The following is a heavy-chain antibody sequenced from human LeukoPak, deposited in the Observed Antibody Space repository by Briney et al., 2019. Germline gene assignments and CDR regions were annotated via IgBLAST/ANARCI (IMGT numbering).Heavy chain of an antibody. CDR2: IYNSGST. Sequence: SETLSLTCTVSGGSISSYYWSWIRQPAGKGLEWIGRIYNSGSTNYNPSLKSRVTISTDMSKTQFSLKLTSVTAADTAVYYCARQSVLDRAMDVWGKGTTVTVSS. CDR1: GGSISSYY. J-gene: IGHJ6*03. CDR3: ARQSVLDRAMDV. D-gene: IGHD3/OR15-3a*01. V-gene: IGHV4-4*07.